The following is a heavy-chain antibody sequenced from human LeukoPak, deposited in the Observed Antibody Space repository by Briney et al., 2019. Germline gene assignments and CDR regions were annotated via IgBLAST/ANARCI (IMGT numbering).Heavy chain of an antibody. CDR2: FYSGGTT. CDR1: GFTVSNNY. Sequence: GGSLRLSCAASGFTVSNNYMSWVRQAPGKGLEWVSIFYSGGTTYYADSVMGRFTISRDISKNTLNLQMNSLRAEDTGVYYCARGRPSRFDPRGQGTLVTVSP. V-gene: IGHV3-66*01. CDR3: ARGRPSRFDP. J-gene: IGHJ5*02.